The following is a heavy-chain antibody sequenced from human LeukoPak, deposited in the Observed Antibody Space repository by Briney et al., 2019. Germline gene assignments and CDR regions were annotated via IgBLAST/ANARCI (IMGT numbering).Heavy chain of an antibody. J-gene: IGHJ4*02. Sequence: ASVKVSCKASGYTFTSYGISWVRQAPGQGLEWMGWISAYNGNTNYAQKLQGRVTMTTDTSTSTAYMELRSLRSDDTAVYYCAREGPYYYDSSGSFDYWGQGTLVTVSS. CDR2: ISAYNGNT. D-gene: IGHD3-22*01. V-gene: IGHV1-18*01. CDR3: AREGPYYYDSSGSFDY. CDR1: GYTFTSYG.